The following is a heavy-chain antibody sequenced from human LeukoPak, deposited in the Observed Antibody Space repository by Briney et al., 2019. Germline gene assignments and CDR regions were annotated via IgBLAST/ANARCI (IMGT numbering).Heavy chain of an antibody. CDR2: IYYSGST. V-gene: IGHV4-61*08. CDR3: ARGFDY. J-gene: IGHJ4*02. Sequence: PSETLSLTCTVSGGSVSSNGHYWNWIRQPPGKGLEWIGYIYYSGSTNYNPSLKSRVTISVDTSKNQFSLKLSSVTAADTAVYYCARGFDYWGQGTLVTVSS. CDR1: GGSVSSNGHY.